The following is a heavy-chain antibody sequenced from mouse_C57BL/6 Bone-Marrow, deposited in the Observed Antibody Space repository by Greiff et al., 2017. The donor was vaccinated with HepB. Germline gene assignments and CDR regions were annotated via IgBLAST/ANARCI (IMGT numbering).Heavy chain of an antibody. J-gene: IGHJ2*01. V-gene: IGHV1-59*01. Sequence: QVQLQQPGAELVRPGTSVKLSCKASGYTFTSYWMHWVKQRPGQGLEWIGVIDPSDSYTNYNQKFKGKATLTVDTSSSTAYMQLSSLTSEDSAVYYCARRDYGSSYYWGQGTTLTVSS. CDR2: IDPSDSYT. CDR1: GYTFTSYW. CDR3: ARRDYGSSYY. D-gene: IGHD1-1*01.